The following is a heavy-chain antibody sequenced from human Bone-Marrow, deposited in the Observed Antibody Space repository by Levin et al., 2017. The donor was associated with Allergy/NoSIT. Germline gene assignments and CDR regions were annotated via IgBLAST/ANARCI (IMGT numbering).Heavy chain of an antibody. J-gene: IGHJ5*02. CDR3: GCSSTSCYLKVRYSYDNWFDP. Sequence: GESLKISCAASGFTFSSYAMSWVRQAPGKGLEWVSAISGSGGSTYYADSVKGRFTISRDNSKNTLYLQMNSLRAEDTAVYYCGCSSTSCYLKVRYSYDNWFDPWGQGTLVTVSS. CDR1: GFTFSSYA. CDR2: ISGSGGST. V-gene: IGHV3-23*01. D-gene: IGHD2-2*01.